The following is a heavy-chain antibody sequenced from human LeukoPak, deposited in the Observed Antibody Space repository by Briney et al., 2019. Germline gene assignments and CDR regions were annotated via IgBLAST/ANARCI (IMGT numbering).Heavy chain of an antibody. Sequence: GGSLRLSCAASGFTFSNAWMSWVRQAPGKGLEWVGRIKSKTDGGTTDYAAPVKGRFTISRDDSKNTLYLQMNSLKTEDTAVYYCTTDGKKTMTGSFDYWGQGTLVTVSS. CDR1: GFTFSNAW. V-gene: IGHV3-15*01. CDR3: TTDGKKTMTGSFDY. J-gene: IGHJ4*02. CDR2: IKSKTDGGTT. D-gene: IGHD3-9*01.